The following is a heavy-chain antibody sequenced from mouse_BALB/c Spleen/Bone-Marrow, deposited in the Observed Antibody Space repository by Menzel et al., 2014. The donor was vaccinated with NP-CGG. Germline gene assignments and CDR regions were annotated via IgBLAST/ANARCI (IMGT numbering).Heavy chain of an antibody. Sequence: DVKLVESGGGLVQPGGSRKLSCAASGFTFSSFGMHWVRQAPEKGLEWVAYISSGSSTVYYADKVMGRFTISRDNPKNTLFLQMTSLRYEDTAMYYCARSGSSSGYFDYWGQGTTLTVSS. CDR3: ARSGSSSGYFDY. J-gene: IGHJ2*01. CDR2: ISSGSSTV. V-gene: IGHV5-17*02. CDR1: GFTFSSFG. D-gene: IGHD1-1*01.